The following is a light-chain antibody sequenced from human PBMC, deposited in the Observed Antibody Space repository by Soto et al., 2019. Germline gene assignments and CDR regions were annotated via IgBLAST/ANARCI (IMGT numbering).Light chain of an antibody. CDR1: SSDVGGYNY. CDR2: EVN. CDR3: SSFAGSSKLV. Sequence: QSALTQPASVSGSPGQSITISCTGTSSDVGGYNYVSWYQQYPGKAPKVMIYEVNKRPSGVPDRFSGSKSGNTASLTVSGLQTEDEAHYYCSSFAGSSKLVFGGGTKLTVL. J-gene: IGLJ3*02. V-gene: IGLV2-8*01.